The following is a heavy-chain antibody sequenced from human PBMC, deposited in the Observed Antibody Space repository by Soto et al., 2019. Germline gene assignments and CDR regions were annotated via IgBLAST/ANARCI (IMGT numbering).Heavy chain of an antibody. J-gene: IGHJ5*01. CDR1: GFTFSSYA. CDR3: AKERGRGDDWFDS. D-gene: IGHD3-16*01. V-gene: IGHV3-23*01. Sequence: EVQLLESGGGLVQPGGSLRLSCAASGFTFSSYAMSWVRQAPGKGLEWVSTISGSGGSTFYADSVKGRFTISRDTSKSTLFLKMNSLRAEDTAVYYCAKERGRGDDWFDSWGQGTLVTVSS. CDR2: ISGSGGST.